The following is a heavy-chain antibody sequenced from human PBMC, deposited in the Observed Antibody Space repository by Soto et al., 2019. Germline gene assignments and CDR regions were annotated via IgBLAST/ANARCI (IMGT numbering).Heavy chain of an antibody. Sequence: GGSLRLSCAASGFTFSDYYMSWIRQAPGKGLEWVSYISSSGSTRYYADSVKGRFTISRDNAKISLNLQMNSLRAEDTAVYYCASQDSKIGVPAAIGWGQGTLVTVSS. CDR3: ASQDSKIGVPAAIG. CDR1: GFTFSDYY. J-gene: IGHJ4*02. V-gene: IGHV3-11*01. CDR2: ISSSGSTR. D-gene: IGHD2-2*01.